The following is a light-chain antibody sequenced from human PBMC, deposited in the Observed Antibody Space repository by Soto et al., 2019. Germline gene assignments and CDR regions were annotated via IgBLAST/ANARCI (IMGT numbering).Light chain of an antibody. CDR2: DNN. Sequence: QSVLTQPPSVSAAPGQKVTISCSGSSSNIGNNFVSWYQQLPGTAPKVLIYDNNKRLSGIPDRFSGSKSGTSATLDITGLQTGDEADYYCGTWDSSLSAGVFGGGTQLTVL. J-gene: IGLJ3*02. CDR1: SSNIGNNF. V-gene: IGLV1-51*01. CDR3: GTWDSSLSAGV.